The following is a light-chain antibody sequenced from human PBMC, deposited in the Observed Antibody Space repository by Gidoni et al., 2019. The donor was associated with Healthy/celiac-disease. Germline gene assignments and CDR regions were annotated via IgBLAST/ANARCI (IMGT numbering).Light chain of an antibody. CDR2: KAS. CDR1: QSISSW. Sequence: DRVTITCLASQSISSWLAWYQQKPGKAPKLLIYKASSLESGVPSRFSGSGSGTEFTLTISSLQPDDFATYYCQQYNSYPLTFGGGTKVEIK. CDR3: QQYNSYPLT. V-gene: IGKV1-5*03. J-gene: IGKJ4*01.